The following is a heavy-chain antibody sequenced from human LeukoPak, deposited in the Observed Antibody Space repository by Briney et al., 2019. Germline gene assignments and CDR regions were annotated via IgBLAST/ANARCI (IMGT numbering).Heavy chain of an antibody. J-gene: IGHJ4*02. V-gene: IGHV3-48*03. Sequence: GGSLRLSCAASGFTFSNYEMNXXRQAPGKGLEXVSNISSSGSTIYADSVKGRFTISRDNAKNSLYLQMNSLRAEDTAVYYCAKDNRWGRGYYSHDYWGQGTLVTVSS. CDR2: ISSSGSTI. D-gene: IGHD3-22*01. CDR3: AKDNRWGRGYYSHDY. CDR1: GFTFSNYE.